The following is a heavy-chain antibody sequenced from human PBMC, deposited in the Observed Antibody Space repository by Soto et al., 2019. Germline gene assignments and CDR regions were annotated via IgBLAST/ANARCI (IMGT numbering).Heavy chain of an antibody. J-gene: IGHJ4*02. D-gene: IGHD4-17*01. Sequence: SETLSLTCAVYGGSFSGYYWSWIRQPPGKGLEWIGEINHSGSTNYNPSLKSRVTISVDTSKNQFSLKLSSVTAADTAVYYCARERDSGTTVTIVDYWGQGTLVTVSS. V-gene: IGHV4-34*01. CDR3: ARERDSGTTVTIVDY. CDR2: INHSGST. CDR1: GGSFSGYY.